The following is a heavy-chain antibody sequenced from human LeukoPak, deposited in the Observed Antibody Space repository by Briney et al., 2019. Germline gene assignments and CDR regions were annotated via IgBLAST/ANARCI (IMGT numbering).Heavy chain of an antibody. J-gene: IGHJ3*02. CDR2: IGTAGDT. V-gene: IGHV3-13*01. CDR1: GFTFSSYD. CDR3: ARGGSSPVGHFDAFDI. D-gene: IGHD3-16*01. Sequence: PGGSLRLSCAASGFTFSSYDMHWVRQATGKGLEWVSAIGTAGDTYYPGSVKGRFTISRENAKNSLYLQMNSLRAGDTAVYYCARGGSSPVGHFDAFDIWGQGTMVTVSS.